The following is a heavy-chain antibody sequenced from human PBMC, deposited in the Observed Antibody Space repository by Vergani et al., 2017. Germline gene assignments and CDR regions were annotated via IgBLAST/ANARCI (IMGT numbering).Heavy chain of an antibody. CDR2: INHSGST. Sequence: QVQLQQWGAGLLKPSETLSLTCAVYGGSFSGYYWSWIRQPPGKGLEWIGEINHSGSTNYNPSLKSRVTISVDTSKNQLSRKLSSVNAADTAVYYCARGVRFWSGYGYYYDYMDVWGKGTTVTVSS. D-gene: IGHD3-3*01. J-gene: IGHJ6*03. CDR3: ARGVRFWSGYGYYYDYMDV. CDR1: GGSFSGYY. V-gene: IGHV4-34*01.